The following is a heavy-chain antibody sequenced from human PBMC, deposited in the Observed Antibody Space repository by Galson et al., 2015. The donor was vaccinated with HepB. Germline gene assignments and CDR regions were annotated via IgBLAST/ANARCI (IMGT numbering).Heavy chain of an antibody. V-gene: IGHV3-23*01. CDR1: GFSFSNYV. Sequence: SLRLSCAASGFSFSNYVMTWVRQAPGKGLEWVSAISAGDSSTYYADTVKGRFTISRDNSKNTLYLQMESLRAEVTAVYYCAKEGPTGSYSDYWGQGTLVTVSS. CDR3: AKEGPTGSYSDY. D-gene: IGHD1-1*01. J-gene: IGHJ4*02. CDR2: ISAGDSST.